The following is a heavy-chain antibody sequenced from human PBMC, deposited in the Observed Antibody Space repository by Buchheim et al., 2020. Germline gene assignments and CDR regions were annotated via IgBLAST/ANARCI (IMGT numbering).Heavy chain of an antibody. CDR2: ISSSGGTI. CDR1: GFIFSDYY. CDR3: ARSHSSSWYWEGNWFDP. Sequence: QVQLVESGGGLVKPGGSLRLSCAASGFIFSDYYMSWIRQAPGKGLEWVSCISSSGGTIYSSDSVKGRFTISRDKPKSSLFLQMNGLRAEDTAVYYCARSHSSSWYWEGNWFDPWGQGTL. J-gene: IGHJ5*02. V-gene: IGHV3-11*01. D-gene: IGHD6-13*01.